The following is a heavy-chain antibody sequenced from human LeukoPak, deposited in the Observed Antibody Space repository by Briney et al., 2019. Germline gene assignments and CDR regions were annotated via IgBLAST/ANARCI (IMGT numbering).Heavy chain of an antibody. CDR2: IYTSGST. CDR3: AADYYGSGSYYNVGY. Sequence: SETLSLTCTVSGGSISSGSYYWSWIRQPAGKGLEWIGRIYTSGSTNYNPSLKSRVTISVDTSKNQFSLKLSSVTAADTAVYYCAADYYGSGSYYNVGYWGQGTLVTVSS. CDR1: GGSISSGSYY. V-gene: IGHV4-61*02. D-gene: IGHD3-10*01. J-gene: IGHJ4*02.